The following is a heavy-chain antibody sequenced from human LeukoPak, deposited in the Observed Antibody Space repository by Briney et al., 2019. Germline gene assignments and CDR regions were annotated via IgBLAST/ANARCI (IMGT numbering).Heavy chain of an antibody. Sequence: PSETLSLTCAVYGGSFSGYYWSWIRQPPGKGLEWIGEINHSGSTNYNPSLKSRVTISVDTSKNQFSLKLSSVTAADTAVYYCARAPRVVRGVIGRALADYWGQGTLVTVSS. J-gene: IGHJ4*02. D-gene: IGHD3-10*01. CDR3: ARAPRVVRGVIGRALADY. V-gene: IGHV4-34*01. CDR1: GGSFSGYY. CDR2: INHSGST.